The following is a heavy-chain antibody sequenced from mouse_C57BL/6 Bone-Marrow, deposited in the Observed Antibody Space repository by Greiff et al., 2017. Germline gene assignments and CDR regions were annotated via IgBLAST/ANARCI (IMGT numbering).Heavy chain of an antibody. D-gene: IGHD2-12*01. V-gene: IGHV1-64*01. Sequence: QVHVKQSGAELVKPGASVKLSCKASGYTFTSYWMHWVKQRPGQGLEWIGMIHPNSGSTNYNEKFKSKATLTVDKSSSTAYMQLSSLTSEDSAVYYCARPLTAYWGQGTLVTVSA. CDR3: ARPLTAY. J-gene: IGHJ3*01. CDR1: GYTFTSYW. CDR2: IHPNSGST.